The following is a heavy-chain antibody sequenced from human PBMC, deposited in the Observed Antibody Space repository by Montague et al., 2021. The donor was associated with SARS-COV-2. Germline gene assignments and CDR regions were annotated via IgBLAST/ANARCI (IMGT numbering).Heavy chain of an antibody. Sequence: SETLSLTCSVSGGSISSTSFFWAWIRQPPGKGLEWVGSMYSSGTTYCNPSLKSRVTISGDTSRNQLSVRLSSVTAADTAVYYCARSTSGWFIYWGQGTLVTVSS. V-gene: IGHV4-39*01. CDR3: ARSTSGWFIY. D-gene: IGHD6-19*01. J-gene: IGHJ4*02. CDR2: MYSSGTT. CDR1: GGSISSTSFF.